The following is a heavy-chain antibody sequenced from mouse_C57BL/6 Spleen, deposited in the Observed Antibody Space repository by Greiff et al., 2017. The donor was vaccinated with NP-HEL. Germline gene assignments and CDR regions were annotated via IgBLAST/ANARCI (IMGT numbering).Heavy chain of an antibody. Sequence: AASGIDFSRYWMSWVRRAPGKGLEWIGEINPDSSTINYAPSLKDKFIISRDNAKNTLYLQMSKVRSEDTALYYCARRDGYYPAWFAYWGQGTLVTVSA. CDR1: GIDFSRYW. D-gene: IGHD2-3*01. V-gene: IGHV4-1*01. CDR3: ARRDGYYPAWFAY. CDR2: INPDSSTI. J-gene: IGHJ3*01.